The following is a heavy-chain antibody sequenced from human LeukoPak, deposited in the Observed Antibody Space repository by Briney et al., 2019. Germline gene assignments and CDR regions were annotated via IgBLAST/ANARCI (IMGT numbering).Heavy chain of an antibody. J-gene: IGHJ4*02. CDR2: INPNSGGT. D-gene: IGHD2-21*01. Sequence: ASVKLSCKASGYTFTGYYMHWVRQPPGQGLEWMGWINPNSGGTNYAQKFQGRVTMTRDTSISTAYMELSRLRSDDAAVYYCARASTPRVIASFDYWGQGSLVTVSS. CDR1: GYTFTGYY. V-gene: IGHV1-2*02. CDR3: ARASTPRVIASFDY.